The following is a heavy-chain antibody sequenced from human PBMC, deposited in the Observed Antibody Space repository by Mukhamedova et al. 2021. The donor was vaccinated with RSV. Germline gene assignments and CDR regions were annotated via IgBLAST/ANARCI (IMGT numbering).Heavy chain of an antibody. CDR3: ARATVRASYYYDSSGYYSRVDP. V-gene: IGHV4-30-4*08. CDR2: IYYSGST. Sequence: SWIRQPPGKGLEWIGYIYYSGSTYYNPSLKSRVTISVDTSKNQFSLKLSSVTAADTAVYYCARATVRASYYYDSSGYYSRVDPWG. J-gene: IGHJ5*02. D-gene: IGHD3-22*01.